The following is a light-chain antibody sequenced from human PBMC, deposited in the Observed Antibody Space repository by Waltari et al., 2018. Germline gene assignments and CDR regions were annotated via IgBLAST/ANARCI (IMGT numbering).Light chain of an antibody. V-gene: IGLV2-14*01. CDR1: SSDVGAYDY. J-gene: IGLJ1*01. CDR2: EVS. CDR3: SSFTTSSTQV. Sequence: QSALTQPASVSGSPGHSITISCTGTSSDVGAYDYVSWYQQYPGKAPKLMIFEVSNRPSGASIRFSGSKSGNTAPLTISGLLPEDEADYYCSSFTTSSTQVFGTGTKVTVL.